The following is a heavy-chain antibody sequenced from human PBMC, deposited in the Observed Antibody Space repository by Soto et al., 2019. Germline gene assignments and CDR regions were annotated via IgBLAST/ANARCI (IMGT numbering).Heavy chain of an antibody. CDR2: INPSGGST. V-gene: IGHV1-46*01. D-gene: IGHD3-22*01. J-gene: IGHJ5*02. Sequence: ASVKVSCKASGYTFTGYYMHWVRQAPGQGLEWMGIINPSGGSTSYAQKFQGRVTMTRDTSTSTVYMELSSLRSEDTAVYYCARDRATSYDSSGYSWFDPWGQGSLVTVSS. CDR1: GYTFTGYY. CDR3: ARDRATSYDSSGYSWFDP.